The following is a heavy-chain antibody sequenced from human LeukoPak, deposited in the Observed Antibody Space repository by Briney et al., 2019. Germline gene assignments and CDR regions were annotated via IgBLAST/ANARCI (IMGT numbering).Heavy chain of an antibody. CDR2: ISSSSSYI. D-gene: IGHD2-8*02. CDR3: ASGLYWAFDY. Sequence: GGSLRLSCAASGFTFSSYSMNWVRQAPGRGLEWVSSISSSSSYIYYADSVKGRFTISRDNAKNSLYLQMNSLRAEDTAVYYCASGLYWAFDYWGQGTLVTVSS. V-gene: IGHV3-21*01. J-gene: IGHJ4*02. CDR1: GFTFSSYS.